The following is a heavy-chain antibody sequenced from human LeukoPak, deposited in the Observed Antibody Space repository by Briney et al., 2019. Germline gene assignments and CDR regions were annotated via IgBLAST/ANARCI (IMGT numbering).Heavy chain of an antibody. CDR3: AGREVVTAIRDAFDI. V-gene: IGHV4-59*01. Sequence: SETLSRTCTVSGGSISSYYWSWIRQPPGKGLEWIGYIYYSGSTNYNPSLKSRVTISVDTSKNQFSLKLSSVTAADTAVYYCAGREVVTAIRDAFDIWGQGTMVTVSS. CDR1: GGSISSYY. D-gene: IGHD2-21*02. CDR2: IYYSGST. J-gene: IGHJ3*02.